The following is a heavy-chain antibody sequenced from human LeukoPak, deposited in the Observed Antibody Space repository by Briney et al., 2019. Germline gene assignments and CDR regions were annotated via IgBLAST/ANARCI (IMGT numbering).Heavy chain of an antibody. CDR1: GGSISSGDYY. CDR2: IYYSGST. Sequence: PSETLSLTCTVSGGSISSGDYYWSWIRQPPGKGLEWIGYIYYSGSTYYNPSLKSRVTISVDTSKNQFSLKLSSVTAADTAVYYCARDQGYYDSSGYYTPFDYWGQGTLVTVSS. V-gene: IGHV4-30-4*01. CDR3: ARDQGYYDSSGYYTPFDY. D-gene: IGHD3-22*01. J-gene: IGHJ4*02.